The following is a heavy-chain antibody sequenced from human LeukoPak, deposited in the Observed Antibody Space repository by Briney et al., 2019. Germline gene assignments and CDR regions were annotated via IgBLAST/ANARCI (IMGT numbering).Heavy chain of an antibody. V-gene: IGHV1-2*02. CDR3: ARGGQFSSGYYSPVFDY. CDR1: GYTFTGYY. CDR2: INPNSGGT. Sequence: EASVKVSCKASGYTFTGYYMHWVRQAPAQGLEWMGWINPNSGGTNYAQKFQGRVTMTRDTSISTAYMELSRLRSDDTAVYYCARGGQFSSGYYSPVFDYWGQGTLVTVSS. D-gene: IGHD3-22*01. J-gene: IGHJ4*02.